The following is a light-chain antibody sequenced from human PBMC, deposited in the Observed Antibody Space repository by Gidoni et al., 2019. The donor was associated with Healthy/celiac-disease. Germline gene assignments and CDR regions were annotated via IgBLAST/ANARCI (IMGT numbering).Light chain of an antibody. CDR2: DDS. V-gene: IGLV3-21*02. J-gene: IGLJ2*01. CDR1: NMGSKS. CDR3: QVWDSSSDHVV. Sequence: SFVLSQPPPVPVAPGQTARITCGGNNMGSKSVHWYQQKPGQAPVLVVYDDSDRPSGIPERFSGSNSGNTATLTISRVEAGDEADYYCQVWDSSSDHVVFGGGTKVTVL.